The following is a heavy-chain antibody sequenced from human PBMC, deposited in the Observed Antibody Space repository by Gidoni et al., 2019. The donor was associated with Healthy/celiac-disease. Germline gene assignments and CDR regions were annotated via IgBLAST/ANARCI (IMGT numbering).Heavy chain of an antibody. CDR3: ASQSGGRFDP. J-gene: IGHJ5*02. CDR1: GCSISSSSYY. Sequence: QLQLQESGPGLVKPSETLSLTCTVSGCSISSSSYYWGWIRQPPGKGLEWIGSIYYSGSTYYNPSLKSRVTISVDTSKNQFSLKLSSVTAADTAVYYCASQSGGRFDPWGQGTLVTVSS. V-gene: IGHV4-39*01. CDR2: IYYSGST.